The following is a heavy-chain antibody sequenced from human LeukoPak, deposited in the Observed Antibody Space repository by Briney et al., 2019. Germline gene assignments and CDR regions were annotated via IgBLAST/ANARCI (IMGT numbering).Heavy chain of an antibody. CDR3: ARDRGPDYYYYGMDV. D-gene: IGHD3-16*01. V-gene: IGHV4-31*03. CDR2: IYYSGST. Sequence: PSQTLSLTCTVSGGSISSGGYYWSWIRQHPGKGLEWIGYIYYSGSTYYNPSLKSRVTISVDTSKNQFSLKLSSVTAADTAVYYCARDRGPDYYYYGMDVWGQGTTVTVSS. J-gene: IGHJ6*02. CDR1: GGSISSGGYY.